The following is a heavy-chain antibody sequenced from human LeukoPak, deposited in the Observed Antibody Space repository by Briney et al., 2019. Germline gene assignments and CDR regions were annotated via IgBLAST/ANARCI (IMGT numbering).Heavy chain of an antibody. CDR1: GYTFTDYY. Sequence: ASVTVSCKPSGYTFTDYYLHWVRQAPGQGLEWMGWIDPNTGRTVYAQDFQGRLTLTRDTSVSTTYMDLRGLGSDDTAVYYCARTPVVVIRGVIEDGMDVWGQGTTVTVSS. CDR3: ARTPVVVIRGVIEDGMDV. CDR2: IDPNTGRT. J-gene: IGHJ6*02. D-gene: IGHD3-10*01. V-gene: IGHV1-2*02.